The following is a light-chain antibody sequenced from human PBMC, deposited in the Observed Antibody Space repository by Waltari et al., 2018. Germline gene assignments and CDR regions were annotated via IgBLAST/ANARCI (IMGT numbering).Light chain of an antibody. CDR1: SSDVGSYTL. CDR2: EGS. Sequence: QSALTQPASVSGSPGPSITISCTVTSSDVGSYTLASWYQQHPGKAPKLMFYEGSKRRAGVSNRCSGCKSGKTASLTISGLQAEDEADYYCCSYVGSSLYVFGTGTKVTVL. CDR3: CSYVGSSLYV. V-gene: IGLV2-23*01. J-gene: IGLJ1*01.